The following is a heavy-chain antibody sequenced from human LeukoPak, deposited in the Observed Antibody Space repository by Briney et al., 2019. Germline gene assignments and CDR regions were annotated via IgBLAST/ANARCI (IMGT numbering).Heavy chain of an antibody. CDR3: AKGGLSRAGLDF. CDR2: ISGGGYSA. Sequence: GGSLRLSCAASGFTFRSYAMSRVRQAPGKGLDGVSTISGGGYSAYYADSVKGRFTISGDNSKNTLYLQMNSLRAEDTAVYYCAKGGLSRAGLDFWGQGTLITVSS. J-gene: IGHJ4*02. V-gene: IGHV3-23*01. CDR1: GFTFRSYA. D-gene: IGHD5/OR15-5a*01.